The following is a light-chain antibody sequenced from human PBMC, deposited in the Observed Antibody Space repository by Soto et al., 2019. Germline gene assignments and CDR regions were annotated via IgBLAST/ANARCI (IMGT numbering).Light chain of an antibody. CDR1: QSVTSSY. J-gene: IGKJ1*01. CDR3: QQHHHWPWT. Sequence: EIVLTQSPGTVSLSPGERATLSCRASQSVTSSYLAWYQQKPGQAPRLLIYGVSSRATGIPDRFSGSGAGTDFTLTISRLEPEDFAVYYCQQHHHWPWTFGQGTKVEIK. V-gene: IGKV3-20*01. CDR2: GVS.